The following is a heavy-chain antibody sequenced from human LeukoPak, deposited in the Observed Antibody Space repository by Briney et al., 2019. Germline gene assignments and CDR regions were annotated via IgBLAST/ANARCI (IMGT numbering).Heavy chain of an antibody. CDR1: GFTFSSYT. V-gene: IGHV3-21*01. D-gene: IGHD4-23*01. CDR2: ISSSSTYI. Sequence: PGGSLRLSCAASGFTFSSYTMNWVRQAPGKGLEWVSSISSSSTYIYYADSVKGRFSISRDNSKNTLYLQMNSLGAEDTAVYYCARGGNPRDGPDYWGQGTLVTVSS. J-gene: IGHJ4*02. CDR3: ARGGNPRDGPDY.